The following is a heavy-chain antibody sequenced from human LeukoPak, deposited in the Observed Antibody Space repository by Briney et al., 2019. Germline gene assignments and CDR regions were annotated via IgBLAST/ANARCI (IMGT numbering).Heavy chain of an antibody. CDR2: ISSSGNTI. CDR3: ARSYYCGGDCYSFYFDY. V-gene: IGHV3-48*03. J-gene: IGHJ4*02. D-gene: IGHD2-21*02. Sequence: GGSLRLSCAASGFTFSRFEMNWVRQAPGKGLEWVSYISSSGNTIYYADSVKGRFTISRDNAKNSLYLQMNSLRAEDTAVYYCARSYYCGGDCYSFYFDYWGQGTLVIVSS. CDR1: GFTFSRFE.